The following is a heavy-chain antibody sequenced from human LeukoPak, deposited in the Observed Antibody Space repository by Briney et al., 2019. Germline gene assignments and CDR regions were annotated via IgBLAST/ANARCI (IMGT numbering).Heavy chain of an antibody. CDR3: ARDPENGALDY. CDR2: ISGSGGST. D-gene: IGHD1-14*01. J-gene: IGHJ4*02. Sequence: GGSLRLSCAASGFIFSNYAMSWVRQAPGKGLEWVSGISGSGGSTVYADSVKGRFTISRDNSKNIMYLQMNSLRAEDMAVYFCARDPENGALDYWGQGALVTVSS. V-gene: IGHV3-23*01. CDR1: GFIFSNYA.